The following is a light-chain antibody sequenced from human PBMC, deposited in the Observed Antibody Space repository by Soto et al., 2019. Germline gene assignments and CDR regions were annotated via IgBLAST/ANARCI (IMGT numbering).Light chain of an antibody. V-gene: IGLV1-40*01. CDR1: SSNMGTGYD. Sequence: QSVLTQPPSVSGAPGQRVTVSCTGSSSNMGTGYDVHWYQQLPGTAPKLLIYGNTIRPSGVPDRFSASRSGTSASLAITGLQAEDEADYYCQSYDSSLRGWVFGGGTKLTVL. CDR3: QSYDSSLRGWV. J-gene: IGLJ3*02. CDR2: GNT.